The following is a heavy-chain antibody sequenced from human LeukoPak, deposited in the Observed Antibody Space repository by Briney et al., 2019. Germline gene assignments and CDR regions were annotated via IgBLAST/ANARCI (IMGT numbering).Heavy chain of an antibody. Sequence: PGESLKISCKGSGYSFTSYWIGWVRQMPGKGLEWMGIIYPGDSDTRHSPSFQGQVTISADKSISTAYLQWSSLKASDTAMYYCARRAGGYSYGSSVDYWGQGTLVTVSS. V-gene: IGHV5-51*01. CDR3: ARRAGGYSYGSSVDY. CDR2: IYPGDSDT. CDR1: GYSFTSYW. J-gene: IGHJ4*02. D-gene: IGHD5-18*01.